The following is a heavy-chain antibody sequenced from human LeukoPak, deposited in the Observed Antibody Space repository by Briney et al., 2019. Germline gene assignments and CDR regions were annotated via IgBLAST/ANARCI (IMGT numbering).Heavy chain of an antibody. D-gene: IGHD2-2*01. CDR3: AREGYCSSTSCYPDY. V-gene: IGHV1-2*02. CDR1: GYTFTGYY. CDR2: INPNSGGT. J-gene: IGHJ4*02. Sequence: ASVKVSCKASGYTFTGYYVHWVRQAPGQGLEWMGWINPNSGGTNYAQKFQGRVTMTRDTSISTAYMELSRLRSDDTAVYYCAREGYCSSTSCYPDYWGQGTLVTVSS.